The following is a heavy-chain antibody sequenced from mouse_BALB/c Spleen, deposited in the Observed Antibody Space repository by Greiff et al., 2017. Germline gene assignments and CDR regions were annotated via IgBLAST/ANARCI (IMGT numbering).Heavy chain of an antibody. J-gene: IGHJ2*01. CDR1: GYTFTSYW. CDR2: INPSTGYT. Sequence: QVQLKESGAELAKPGASVKMSCKASGYTFTSYWMHWVKQRPGQGLEWIGYINPSTGYTEYNQKFKDKATLTADKSSSTAYMQLSSLTSEDSAVYYCARLGEFYYFDYWGQGTTLTVSS. V-gene: IGHV1-7*01. CDR3: ARLGEFYYFDY.